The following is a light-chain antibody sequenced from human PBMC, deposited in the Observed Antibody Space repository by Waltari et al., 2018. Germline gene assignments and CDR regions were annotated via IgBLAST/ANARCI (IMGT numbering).Light chain of an antibody. J-gene: IGKJ2*01. CDR3: QQYYTTPHT. CDR2: WAS. Sequence: DIVMTQSPDSLAVCLGERATINCKSSQSVLHSSQNKNFLAWYQHKPRQPPKLLIYWASTRQSGVHDRFSGSGSGTDFTLTISGLQAEDVAVYYCQQYYTTPHTFGQGTKLEIK. V-gene: IGKV4-1*01. CDR1: QSVLHSSQNKNF.